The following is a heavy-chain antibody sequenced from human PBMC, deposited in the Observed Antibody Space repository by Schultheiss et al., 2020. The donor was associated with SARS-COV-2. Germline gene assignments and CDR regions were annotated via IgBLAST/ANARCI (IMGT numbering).Heavy chain of an antibody. CDR1: GFIFSDYY. CDR2: IWYDGSNK. CDR3: ASCGASCHYYGMDV. D-gene: IGHD2-2*01. V-gene: IGHV3-33*08. J-gene: IGHJ6*02. Sequence: GGSLRLSCAASGFIFSDYYMNWIRQAPGKGLEWVAVIWYDGSNKYYADSVKGRFTISRDNSKNTLYLQMNSLRAEDTAVYYCASCGASCHYYGMDVWGQGTTVTVSS.